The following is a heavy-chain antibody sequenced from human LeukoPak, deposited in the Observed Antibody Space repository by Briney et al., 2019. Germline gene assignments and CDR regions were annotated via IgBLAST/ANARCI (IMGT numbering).Heavy chain of an antibody. D-gene: IGHD3-10*01. V-gene: IGHV3-66*01. CDR2: IYSGGRT. J-gene: IGHJ4*02. Sequence: GGSLRLSCAASGLTVSSNYMGWVRQAPGKGLEWVSVIYSGGRTFYADSVKGRFIISRDNSKNTLFLQMNSLRAEDTAVYYCARDLYYGSGGYYFDYWGQGTLVTVSS. CDR1: GLTVSSNY. CDR3: ARDLYYGSGGYYFDY.